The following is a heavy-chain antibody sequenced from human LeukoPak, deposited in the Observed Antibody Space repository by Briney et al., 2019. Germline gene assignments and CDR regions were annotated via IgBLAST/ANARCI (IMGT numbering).Heavy chain of an antibody. V-gene: IGHV1-46*01. CDR3: ARDQEAYYYGSGSYSGDY. J-gene: IGHJ4*02. Sequence: GASVKVSCKASGYTFTSYYMHWVRQAPGQGLEWMGIINPSGGSTSYAQKFQGRVTMTRDTSTSTVYMELSSLRSEDTAVYYCARDQEAYYYGSGSYSGDYWGQGTLVTVSS. D-gene: IGHD3-10*01. CDR2: INPSGGST. CDR1: GYTFTSYY.